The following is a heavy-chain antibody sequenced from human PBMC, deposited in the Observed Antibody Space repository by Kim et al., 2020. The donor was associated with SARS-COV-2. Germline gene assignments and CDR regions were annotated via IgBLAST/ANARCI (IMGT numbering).Heavy chain of an antibody. J-gene: IGHJ4*02. CDR3: ARVHLWFGNHVDY. CDR2: ISSSSSTI. Sequence: GGSLRLSCAASGFTFSSYSMNWVRQAPGKGLEWVSYISSSSSTIYYADSVKGRFTISRDNAKNSLYLQMNSLRAEDTAVYYCARVHLWFGNHVDYWGQGTLVTVSS. CDR1: GFTFSSYS. V-gene: IGHV3-48*04. D-gene: IGHD3-10*01.